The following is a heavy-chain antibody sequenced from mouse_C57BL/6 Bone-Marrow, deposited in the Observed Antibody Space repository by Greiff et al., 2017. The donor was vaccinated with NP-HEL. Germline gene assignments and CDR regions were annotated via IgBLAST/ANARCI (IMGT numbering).Heavy chain of an antibody. Sequence: QVQLQQSGAELARPGASVKLSCKASGYTFTSYGISWVKQRTGQGLEWIGEIYPRSGNTYYNEKFKGKATLTADKSSSTAYMELRSLTSEHSAVYFCARRQRLRRGGPGYYYAMDYWGQGTSVTVSS. V-gene: IGHV1-81*01. D-gene: IGHD2-4*01. J-gene: IGHJ4*01. CDR3: ARRQRLRRGGPGYYYAMDY. CDR2: IYPRSGNT. CDR1: GYTFTSYG.